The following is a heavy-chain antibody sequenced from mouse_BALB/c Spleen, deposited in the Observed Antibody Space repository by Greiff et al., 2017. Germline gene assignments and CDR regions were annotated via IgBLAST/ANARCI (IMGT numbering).Heavy chain of an antibody. J-gene: IGHJ3*01. CDR2: ISSGSSTI. CDR1: GFTFSSFG. V-gene: IGHV5-17*02. Sequence: EVMLVESGGGLVQPGGSRKLSCAASGFTFSSFGMHWVRQAPEKGLEWVAYISSGSSTIYYADTVKGRFTISRDNPKNTLFLQMTSLRSEDTAMYYCARNYGAWFAYWGQGTLVTVSA. CDR3: ARNYGAWFAY. D-gene: IGHD1-1*02.